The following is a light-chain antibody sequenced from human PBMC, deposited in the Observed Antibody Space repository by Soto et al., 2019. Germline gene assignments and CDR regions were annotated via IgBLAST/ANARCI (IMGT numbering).Light chain of an antibody. CDR1: QNIVSNH. CDR2: GAS. V-gene: IGKV3-20*01. Sequence: EIVLTQSPGTLSLSPGERATLSCRASQNIVSNHLAWYQQKPGQAPRLLIYGASKRATDIPDRVSGSGSGTDFTLTISRLEPEDFAVYVCQQYADSPTTFGPGTKVEI. J-gene: IGKJ1*01. CDR3: QQYADSPTT.